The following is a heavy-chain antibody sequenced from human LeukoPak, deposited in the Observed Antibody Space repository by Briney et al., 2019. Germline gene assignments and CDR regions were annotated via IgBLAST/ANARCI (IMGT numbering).Heavy chain of an antibody. CDR3: ARDNKQWLAFDY. V-gene: IGHV1-18*04. Sequence: ASVKVSCKASGYTFTSYGISWGRQAPGQGLEWMGWISAYNGYTNYAQKLQGRVTMTTDTSTSTAYMELRSLRSDDTAVYYCARDNKQWLAFDYWGQGTLVTVSS. CDR1: GYTFTSYG. CDR2: ISAYNGYT. D-gene: IGHD6-19*01. J-gene: IGHJ4*02.